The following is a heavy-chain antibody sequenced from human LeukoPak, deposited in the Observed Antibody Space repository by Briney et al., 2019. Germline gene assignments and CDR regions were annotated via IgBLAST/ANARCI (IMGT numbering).Heavy chain of an antibody. V-gene: IGHV3-48*03. J-gene: IGHJ4*02. CDR1: GFTFSNHG. CDR3: ASSARLPFDY. D-gene: IGHD5-18*01. Sequence: PGRSLRLSCAASGFTFSNHGMNWVRQAPGKGLEWVSYISSSGSTIYYADSVKGRFTISRDNAKNSLYLQMNSLRAEDTAVYYCASSARLPFDYWGQGTLVTVSS. CDR2: ISSSGSTI.